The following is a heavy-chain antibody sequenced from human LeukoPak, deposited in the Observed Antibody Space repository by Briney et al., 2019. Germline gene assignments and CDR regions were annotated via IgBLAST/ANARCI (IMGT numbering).Heavy chain of an antibody. J-gene: IGHJ4*02. CDR1: GFTFSSSA. Sequence: SGGSLRLSCAASGFTFSSSAMNWVRQAPGKGLEWVSSISGSGGNTYYADSVKGQFTISRDNSKNTLYLQMNSLRAEDTAVYYCAKRSAYYFDYWGQGTLVTVSS. V-gene: IGHV3-23*01. CDR3: AKRSAYYFDY. CDR2: ISGSGGNT.